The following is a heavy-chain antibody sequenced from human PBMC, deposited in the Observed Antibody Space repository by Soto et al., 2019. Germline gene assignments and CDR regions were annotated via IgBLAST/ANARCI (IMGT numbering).Heavy chain of an antibody. CDR1: GFIFNNAW. CDR3: TAAPGGSSYY. V-gene: IGHV3-15*05. J-gene: IGHJ4*02. Sequence: EVQLVESGGGLVKPGGSLRLSCVASGFIFNNAWMTWVRQAPGKGLEWVGRIKTEAGGGTTDYAAPVKGRFTISRDDSKTTLYLQMNSLKIEDTAVYYCTAAPGGSSYYWGQGTLATVSS. D-gene: IGHD2-15*01. CDR2: IKTEAGGGTT.